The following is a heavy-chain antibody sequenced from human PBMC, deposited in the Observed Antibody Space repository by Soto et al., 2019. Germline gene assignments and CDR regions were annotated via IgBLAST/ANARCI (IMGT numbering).Heavy chain of an antibody. CDR3: ARAPRKVVPATIDY. Sequence: TSETLSLTCAVHGESFSGFYWTWIRQPPGKGLEWIGYIYYGGSTSYNPSLKSRVTISVDTSKNQFSLKLSSVTAADTAVYYCARAPRKVVPATIDYWGQGTLVTVSS. CDR1: GESFSGFY. D-gene: IGHD2-2*01. CDR2: IYYGGST. V-gene: IGHV4-34*09. J-gene: IGHJ4*02.